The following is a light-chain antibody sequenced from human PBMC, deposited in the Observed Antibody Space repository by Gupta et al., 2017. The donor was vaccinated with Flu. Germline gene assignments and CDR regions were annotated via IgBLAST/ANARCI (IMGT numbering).Light chain of an antibody. J-gene: IGLJ3*02. CDR1: NIQRKS. Sequence: GGENIQRKSLHRCQQRPGHAPVGVVYDEADRPSGIPERFSGHNSGHTATLIINRVEAGDEADYYCQGWETIRDQWVFGGGTKLTVL. CDR3: QGWETIRDQWV. CDR2: DEA. V-gene: IGLV3-21*02.